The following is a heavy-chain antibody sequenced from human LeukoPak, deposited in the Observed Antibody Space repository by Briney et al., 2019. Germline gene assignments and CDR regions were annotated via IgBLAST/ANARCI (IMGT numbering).Heavy chain of an antibody. CDR3: ARDRTDYYGSGGERYYYYYYMDV. CDR2: ISSSSSYI. D-gene: IGHD3-10*01. Sequence: GGSLRLSCAASGFTFSSYSMNWVRQAPGKGLEWVSSISSSSSYIYYADSVKGRFTISRDNAKNSLYLQMNSLRAEDTAVYYCARDRTDYYGSGGERYYYYYYMDVWGKGTTVTVSS. J-gene: IGHJ6*03. CDR1: GFTFSSYS. V-gene: IGHV3-21*01.